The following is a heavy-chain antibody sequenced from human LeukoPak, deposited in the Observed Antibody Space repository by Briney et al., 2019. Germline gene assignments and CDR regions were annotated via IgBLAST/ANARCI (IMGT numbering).Heavy chain of an antibody. CDR3: AKGSQWLAGGYFDY. CDR2: ISGSGGST. Sequence: ETLSLTCAVYGGSFSGYYWSWIRQPPGKGLEWVSAISGSGGSTYYADSVKGRFTISRDNSKNTLYLQMDSLRAEDTAVYYCAKGSQWLAGGYFDYWGQGTLVTVSS. CDR1: GGSFSGYY. V-gene: IGHV3-23*01. D-gene: IGHD6-19*01. J-gene: IGHJ4*02.